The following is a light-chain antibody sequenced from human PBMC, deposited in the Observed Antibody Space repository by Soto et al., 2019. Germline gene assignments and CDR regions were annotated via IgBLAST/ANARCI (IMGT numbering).Light chain of an antibody. V-gene: IGKV1-39*01. J-gene: IGKJ1*01. Sequence: DIQMTQSPSSLSASVGDRVTITCRASQSISSYLNWYQQKPGKAPKLLIYAASSLQSGVPSRFSGSGSGTDFPLTISSLPPEDFATYYCQQSYITPWTFGQGNKVEIK. CDR2: AAS. CDR1: QSISSY. CDR3: QQSYITPWT.